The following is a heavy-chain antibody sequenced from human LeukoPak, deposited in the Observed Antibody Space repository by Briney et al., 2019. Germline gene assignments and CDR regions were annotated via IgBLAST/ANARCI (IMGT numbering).Heavy chain of an antibody. D-gene: IGHD2-21*02. Sequence: SETLSLTCTVSGGSISSSSYYWGWIRQPPGKGLEWIGSIYYSGSTYYNPSLKSRVTISVDTPKNQFSLKLSSVTAADTAVYYCARLHAYCGGDCYSYYFDYWGQGTLVTVSS. J-gene: IGHJ4*02. CDR1: GGSISSSSYY. CDR3: ARLHAYCGGDCYSYYFDY. CDR2: IYYSGST. V-gene: IGHV4-39*01.